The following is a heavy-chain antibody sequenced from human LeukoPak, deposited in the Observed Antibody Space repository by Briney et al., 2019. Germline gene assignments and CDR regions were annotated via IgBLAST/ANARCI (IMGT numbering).Heavy chain of an antibody. CDR1: SGSISGSSYY. CDR3: ARQIAQRGYSYVDY. Sequence: SETLSLTCTVSSGSISGSSYYWGWIRQPPGKGLEWIGSIYYSGSTYYNPSLKSRVTISVDTSKNQFSLKLSSVTAADTAVYYCARQIAQRGYSYVDYWGQGTLVNVSS. J-gene: IGHJ4*02. V-gene: IGHV4-39*01. D-gene: IGHD5-18*01. CDR2: IYYSGST.